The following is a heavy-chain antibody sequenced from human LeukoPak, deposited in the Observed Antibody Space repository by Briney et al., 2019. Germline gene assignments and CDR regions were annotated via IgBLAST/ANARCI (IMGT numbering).Heavy chain of an antibody. J-gene: IGHJ4*02. V-gene: IGHV3-23*01. CDR1: GFTFGSHA. CDR2: ITGSSGTT. Sequence: PGGSLRLSCVGSGFTFGSHAMSWARQAPGKGLTWVSSITGSSGTTYYADSVKGRFTISRDNSKNTLYLQMNSLRAEDTAVYYCAKGTQWLVVCDYWGQGTLVTVSS. D-gene: IGHD6-19*01. CDR3: AKGTQWLVVCDY.